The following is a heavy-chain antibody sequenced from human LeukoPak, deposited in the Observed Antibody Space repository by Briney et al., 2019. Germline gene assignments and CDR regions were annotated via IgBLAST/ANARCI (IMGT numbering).Heavy chain of an antibody. V-gene: IGHV3-21*01. CDR1: GFTFSSYS. Sequence: GSLRLSCAASGFTFSSYSMNWVRQAPGKGLEWVSSISSSSSYIYYADSVKGRFTISRDNAKNSLYLRMNSLRAEDTAVYYCASERVYSYALDYWGQGTLVTVSS. CDR3: ASERVYSYALDY. D-gene: IGHD5-18*01. J-gene: IGHJ4*02. CDR2: ISSSSSYI.